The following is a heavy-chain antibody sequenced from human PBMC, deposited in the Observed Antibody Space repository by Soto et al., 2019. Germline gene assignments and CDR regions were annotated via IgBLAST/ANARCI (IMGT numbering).Heavy chain of an antibody. J-gene: IGHJ3*02. Sequence: LRLQESGPGLVKPSETLSLTCTVSGGSISSSSYYWGWIRLPPGKGLEWIGSLYYSGSTYYNPSLKSRVTASVETSTNQVSLKLSSVTAADTVVYYCARHEGGGRYAFDIWGQGTMVIVSS. D-gene: IGHD1-26*01. CDR3: ARHEGGGRYAFDI. CDR2: LYYSGST. V-gene: IGHV4-39*01. CDR1: GGSISSSSYY.